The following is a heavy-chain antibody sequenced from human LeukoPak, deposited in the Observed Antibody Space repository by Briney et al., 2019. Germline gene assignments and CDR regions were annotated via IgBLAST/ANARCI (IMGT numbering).Heavy chain of an antibody. V-gene: IGHV4-30-4*01. Sequence: SETLSLTCTVSGGSISSGDYYWSWIRQPPGKGLEWIGYIYYSGSTYYNPSLKSRVTISVDTSKNQFSLKLSSVTAADTAVYYCARIYGSGSYYDYWGQGTLVTVSS. CDR1: GGSISSGDYY. CDR2: IYYSGST. D-gene: IGHD3-10*01. J-gene: IGHJ4*02. CDR3: ARIYGSGSYYDY.